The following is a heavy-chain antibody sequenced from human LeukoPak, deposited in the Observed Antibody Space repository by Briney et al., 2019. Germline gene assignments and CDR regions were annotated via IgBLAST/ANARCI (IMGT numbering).Heavy chain of an antibody. CDR2: INPNSGGT. CDR3: ARDGVDIVVVVAARNYGMDV. CDR1: GYTFTGYY. J-gene: IGHJ6*02. D-gene: IGHD2-15*01. V-gene: IGHV1-2*02. Sequence: VASVKVSCKASGYTFTGYYMHWVRQAPGQGLEWMGWINPNSGGTNYAQKFQGRVTMTRDTSISTAYMELSRLRSDDTAVYYCARDGVDIVVVVAARNYGMDVWGQGTTVTVSS.